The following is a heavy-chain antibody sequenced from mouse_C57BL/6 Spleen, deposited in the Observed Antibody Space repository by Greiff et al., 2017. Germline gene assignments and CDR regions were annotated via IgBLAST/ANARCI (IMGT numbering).Heavy chain of an antibody. V-gene: IGHV1-81*01. Sequence: QVQLQQSGAELARPGASVKLSCKASGYTFTSYGISWVKQSTGQGLEWIGEIYPRSGNTYYNEKFKGKATLTADKSYSTAYMELRSLTSEDSAVYFCARDWDDLFAYWGQGTLVTVSA. CDR2: IYPRSGNT. CDR1: GYTFTSYG. CDR3: ARDWDDLFAY. J-gene: IGHJ3*01. D-gene: IGHD4-1*01.